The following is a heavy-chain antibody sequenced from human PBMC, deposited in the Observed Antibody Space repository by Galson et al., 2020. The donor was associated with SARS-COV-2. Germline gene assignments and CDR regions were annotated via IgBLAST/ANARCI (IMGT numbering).Heavy chain of an antibody. J-gene: IGHJ6*02. CDR3: ARGVGAYSHWLYGMDV. V-gene: IGHV1-69*10. CDR1: GGTFSRYA. D-gene: IGHD2-15*01. Sequence: SVKVSCKASGGTFSRYAISWVRQAPGQGLEWMGGIIPILGIANYAQKFQGRVTITADKSTSTAYMELSSLRSEDTAVYYCARGVGAYSHWLYGMDVWGQGTTVTVSS. CDR2: IIPILGIA.